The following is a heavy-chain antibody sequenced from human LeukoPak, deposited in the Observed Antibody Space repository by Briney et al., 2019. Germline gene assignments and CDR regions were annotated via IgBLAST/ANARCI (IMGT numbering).Heavy chain of an antibody. D-gene: IGHD3-10*01. CDR2: IRYDGSNK. CDR3: AKDKGTMVRGVILPSSDD. CDR1: GFTSSSYG. J-gene: IGHJ4*02. Sequence: GGSLRLSCAASGFTSSSYGMHWVREAPGKGLEWVAFIRYDGSNKSYADSVKGRFTISRDNSKNTMYLQMNSLRAEDTAVYYCAKDKGTMVRGVILPSSDDWGQGTLVTVSS. V-gene: IGHV3-30*02.